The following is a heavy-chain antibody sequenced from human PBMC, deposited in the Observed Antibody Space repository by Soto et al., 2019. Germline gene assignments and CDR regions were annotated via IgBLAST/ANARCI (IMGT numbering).Heavy chain of an antibody. D-gene: IGHD6-19*01. V-gene: IGHV3-9*01. CDR3: AKDRVKSIAVAYDAFDI. CDR1: GFTFDDYA. Sequence: EVQLVESGGGLVQPGRSLRLSCAASGFTFDDYAMHWVRQAPGKGLEWVSGISWNSGSIGYADSVKGRFTISRDNAKNSLYLQMNSLRAEDTALYYCAKDRVKSIAVAYDAFDIWGQGTMVTVSS. J-gene: IGHJ3*02. CDR2: ISWNSGSI.